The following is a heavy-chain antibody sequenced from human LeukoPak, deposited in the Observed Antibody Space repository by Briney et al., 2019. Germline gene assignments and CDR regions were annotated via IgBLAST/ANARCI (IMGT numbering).Heavy chain of an antibody. V-gene: IGHV4-4*09. CDR3: ARHRVYYDSSGYSTKAYYYYMDV. CDR2: IYASGST. D-gene: IGHD3-22*01. Sequence: SESLSLTCTVSGGSIGSYYWSWIRQPPRKGLEWIGYIYASGSTNYNPSIKSRVTISVDTSKNQFSLKLSSVTAADTAVYYCARHRVYYDSSGYSTKAYYYYMDVWGKGTTVTVSS. CDR1: GGSIGSYY. J-gene: IGHJ6*03.